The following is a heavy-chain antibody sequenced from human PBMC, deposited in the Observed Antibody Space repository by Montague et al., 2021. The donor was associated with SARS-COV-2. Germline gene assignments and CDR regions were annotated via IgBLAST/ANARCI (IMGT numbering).Heavy chain of an antibody. CDR2: IYHSGST. CDR1: GGSISSSSYY. V-gene: IGHV4-39*01. Sequence: SETLSLTCTVSGGSISSSSYYWAWIRQPPGKGLEWIGSIYHSGSTFYNSSLKSRVSMSVDTSKNQFSLKLSPVTAADTAMYYCARVKWGLSVGNVFDIWGQGTMVTGSS. J-gene: IGHJ3*02. CDR3: ARVKWGLSVGNVFDI. D-gene: IGHD3-16*01.